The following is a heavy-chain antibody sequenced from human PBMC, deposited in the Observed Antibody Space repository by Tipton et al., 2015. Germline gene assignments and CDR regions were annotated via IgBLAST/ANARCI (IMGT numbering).Heavy chain of an antibody. D-gene: IGHD5-12*01. CDR2: IKPDGSES. CDR1: GFTFSNYW. CDR3: ARSGGYGWDY. V-gene: IGHV3-7*01. Sequence: QLVQSGGGLVKPGGSLRLSCAASGFTFSNYWMTWVRQAPGKGLEWVANIKPDGSESYYLDSVKGRFTFSRDNAKNSLFLQMNSLRVEDTAVYYCARSGGYGWDYWGQGALVTVSS. J-gene: IGHJ4*02.